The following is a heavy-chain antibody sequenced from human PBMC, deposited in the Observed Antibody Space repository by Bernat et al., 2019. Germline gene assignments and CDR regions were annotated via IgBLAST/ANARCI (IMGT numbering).Heavy chain of an antibody. CDR1: GGSYSGYY. CDR3: ARGPLYCSSTSCYADGYYYMDV. J-gene: IGHJ6*03. D-gene: IGHD2-2*01. CDR2: INHSGST. Sequence: QVQLQQWGAGLLKPSETLSLTCAVYGGSYSGYYWSWIRQPPGKGLEWIGEINHSGSTNYNPSLKSRVTISVDTSKNQFSLKLSSVTAADTAVYYCARGPLYCSSTSCYADGYYYMDVWGKGTTVTVSS. V-gene: IGHV4-34*01.